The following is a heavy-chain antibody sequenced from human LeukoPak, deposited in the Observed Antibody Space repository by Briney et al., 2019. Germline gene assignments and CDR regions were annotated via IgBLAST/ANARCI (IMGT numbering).Heavy chain of an antibody. J-gene: IGHJ5*02. CDR1: GFTFSGYG. CDR2: IRYDGSDK. CDR3: AKEGVYCSGVNCLFNWLDP. Sequence: GGSLRLSCVASGFTFSGYGMHWVRQAPGKGLEWVAFIRYDGSDKSSADSVKSRFTISRDDSKNTLYLQMNSLRPDDTAVYYCAKEGVYCSGVNCLFNWLDPWGHGTLVTVSS. V-gene: IGHV3-30*02. D-gene: IGHD2-15*01.